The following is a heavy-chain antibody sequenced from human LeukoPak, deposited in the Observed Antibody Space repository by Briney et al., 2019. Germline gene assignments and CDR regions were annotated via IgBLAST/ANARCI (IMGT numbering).Heavy chain of an antibody. J-gene: IGHJ4*02. V-gene: IGHV3-23*01. Sequence: GGSLRLSCAASGFTFSSYAMSWVRQAPGKGLEWVSAISGSGGSTYYADSVKGRFTISRDNSKNTLYLQMISLRAEDTAVYYCARGPEKSLRYYFHYWGQGTLVTVSS. CDR3: ARGPEKSLRYYFHY. CDR2: ISGSGGST. CDR1: GFTFSSYA.